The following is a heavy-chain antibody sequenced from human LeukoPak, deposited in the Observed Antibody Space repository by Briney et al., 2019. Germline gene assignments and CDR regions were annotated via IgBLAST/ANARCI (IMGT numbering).Heavy chain of an antibody. CDR3: ARHSITYYYDSSGYYFDY. J-gene: IGHJ4*02. CDR1: GFTVSYNY. D-gene: IGHD3-22*01. CDR2: INHSGST. V-gene: IGHV4-34*01. Sequence: GSLRLSCVASGFTVSYNYMSWIRQPPGKGLEWIGEINHSGSTNYNPSLKSRVTISVDTSKNQFSLKLSSVTAADTAVYYCARHSITYYYDSSGYYFDYWGQGTLVTVSS.